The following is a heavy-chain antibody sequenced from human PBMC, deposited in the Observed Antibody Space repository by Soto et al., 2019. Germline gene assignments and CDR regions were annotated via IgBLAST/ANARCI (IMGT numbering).Heavy chain of an antibody. V-gene: IGHV1-2*02. CDR3: ARAEGYYGSETFFYYFDY. CDR2: INPNSGGT. Sequence: GASVKVSCKASGYTFTGYYMHWVRQAPGQGLEWMGWINPNSGGTNSAQKFQGRVTMARGTSISTAYMELSRLRSDDTAVYYCARAEGYYGSETFFYYFDYWGQGTLVTVSS. J-gene: IGHJ4*02. D-gene: IGHD3-10*01. CDR1: GYTFTGYY.